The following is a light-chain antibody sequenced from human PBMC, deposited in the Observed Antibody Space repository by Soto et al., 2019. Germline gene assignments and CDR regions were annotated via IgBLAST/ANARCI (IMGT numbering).Light chain of an antibody. Sequence: EIVMTQSPATLSVSPGEIATLSCRASQSVSSNLACYQQKPGQAPSILIHVASTRATGTPARFSGSGSGTEFTLTLSSLQSEDFAVYYFQQYIGXPLTCGGGTKV. CDR2: VAS. CDR1: QSVSSN. V-gene: IGKV3-15*01. J-gene: IGKJ4*01. CDR3: QQYIGXPLT.